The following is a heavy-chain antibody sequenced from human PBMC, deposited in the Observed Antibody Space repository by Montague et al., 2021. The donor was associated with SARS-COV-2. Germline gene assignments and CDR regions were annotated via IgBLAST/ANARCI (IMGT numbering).Heavy chain of an antibody. CDR3: AKEIWQQISFDS. D-gene: IGHD5-24*01. Sequence: NAYYADSVKGRFTISRDNYEHTVYLQMTSLRAEDMAVYYCAKEIWQQISFDSWGQGTL. J-gene: IGHJ4*02. V-gene: IGHV3-23*01.